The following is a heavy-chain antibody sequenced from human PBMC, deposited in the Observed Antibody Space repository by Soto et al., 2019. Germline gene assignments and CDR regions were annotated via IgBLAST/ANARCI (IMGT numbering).Heavy chain of an antibody. D-gene: IGHD2-2*01. V-gene: IGHV1-8*01. Sequence: ASVKVSCKASGYSFSSYDINWVRQAPGQGLELMGWMNPKSGQTGYAPRFQGRLTMTVNTSISTAYMDLSSLTSEDTAVYYCARDIGPALDGFGPWG. J-gene: IGHJ5*02. CDR3: ARDIGPALDGFGP. CDR2: MNPKSGQT. CDR1: GYSFSSYD.